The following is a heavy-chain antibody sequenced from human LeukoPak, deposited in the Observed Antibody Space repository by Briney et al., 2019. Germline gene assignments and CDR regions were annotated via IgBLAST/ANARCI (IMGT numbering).Heavy chain of an antibody. V-gene: IGHV4-30-2*01. CDR3: ARGYCSSTSCSAGYYYGMDV. Sequence: SETLSLTCAVSGGSISSGGYSWSWIRQPPGKGLEWIGYIYHSGSTYYNPSLKRRVTISVDRSKNQFSLKLSSVTAADTAVYYCARGYCSSTSCSAGYYYGMDVWGQGTTVTVSS. CDR2: IYHSGST. CDR1: GGSISSGGYS. D-gene: IGHD2-2*01. J-gene: IGHJ6*02.